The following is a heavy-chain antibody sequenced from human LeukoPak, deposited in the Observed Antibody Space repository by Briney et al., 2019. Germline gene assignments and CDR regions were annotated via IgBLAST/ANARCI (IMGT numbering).Heavy chain of an antibody. CDR3: ARDLTFYYDSSGYRPL. Sequence: PGGSLRLSCAASGFTFSSYEMNWVRQAPGKGLEWVSYISSSGNTIYYADSVKGRFTISRDNAKNSLYLQMNSLRAEDTAVYYCARDLTFYYDSSGYRPLWGQGTLVTVSS. V-gene: IGHV3-48*03. CDR1: GFTFSSYE. J-gene: IGHJ4*02. CDR2: ISSSGNTI. D-gene: IGHD3-22*01.